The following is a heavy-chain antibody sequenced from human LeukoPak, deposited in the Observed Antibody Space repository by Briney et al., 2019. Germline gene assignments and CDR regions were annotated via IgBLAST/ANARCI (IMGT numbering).Heavy chain of an antibody. D-gene: IGHD2-21*02. J-gene: IGHJ4*02. Sequence: GGSLRLSCAASGFTFSSYAMSWVRQAPGKGLEWVSAISGSGGSTYYADSVKGRFTISRDNSKNTLYLQMNSLRAEDTAVYYCAKETRVVVTAIYYFNYWGQGTLVTVSS. CDR1: GFTFSSYA. V-gene: IGHV3-23*01. CDR2: ISGSGGST. CDR3: AKETRVVVTAIYYFNY.